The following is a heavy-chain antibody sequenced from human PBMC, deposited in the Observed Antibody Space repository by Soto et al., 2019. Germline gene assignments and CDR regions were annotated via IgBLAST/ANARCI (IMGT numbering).Heavy chain of an antibody. V-gene: IGHV3-23*01. J-gene: IGHJ6*02. Sequence: GGSLRLSCAASGFTFSIYAMSWVRQAPGKGLEWVSAISGSGGSTYYADSVKGRFTISRDNSKNTLYLQMNSLRAEDTAVYYCAKVRTVDQWGYGKYVWGQGTTVTGSS. CDR2: ISGSGGST. D-gene: IGHD1-26*01. CDR1: GFTFSIYA. CDR3: AKVRTVDQWGYGKYV.